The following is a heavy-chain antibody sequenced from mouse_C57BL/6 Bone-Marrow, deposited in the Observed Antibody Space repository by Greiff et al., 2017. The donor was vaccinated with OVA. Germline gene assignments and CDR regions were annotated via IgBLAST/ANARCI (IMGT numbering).Heavy chain of an antibody. Sequence: QVQLKESGPELVKPGASVQISCKASGYTFTDYYINWVKQRPGQGLEWIGWIFPGSGSTYYNEKFKGKATLTVDKSSSTAYMLLSSLTSEDSAVYFCARPGDYDYFYYAMDYWGQGTSVTVSS. CDR2: IFPGSGST. CDR1: GYTFTDYY. V-gene: IGHV1-75*01. CDR3: ARPGDYDYFYYAMDY. J-gene: IGHJ4*01. D-gene: IGHD2-4*01.